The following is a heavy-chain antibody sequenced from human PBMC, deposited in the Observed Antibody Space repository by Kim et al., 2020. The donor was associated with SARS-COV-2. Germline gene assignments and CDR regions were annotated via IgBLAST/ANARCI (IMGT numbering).Heavy chain of an antibody. CDR1: GFTFDDYA. CDR2: ISWNSGSI. Sequence: GGSLRLSCAASGFTFDDYAMHWVRQAPGKGLEWVSGISWNSGSIGYADSVKGRFTISRDNAKNSLYLQMNSLRAEDTALYYCAKDISSGSWGSRLGLYYYYYGMDVWGQGTTVTVSS. D-gene: IGHD6-13*01. J-gene: IGHJ6*02. CDR3: AKDISSGSWGSRLGLYYYYYGMDV. V-gene: IGHV3-9*01.